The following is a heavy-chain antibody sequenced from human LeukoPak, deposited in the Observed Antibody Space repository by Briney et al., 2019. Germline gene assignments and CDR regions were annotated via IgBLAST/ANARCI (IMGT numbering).Heavy chain of an antibody. D-gene: IGHD1-1*01. J-gene: IGHJ4*02. CDR3: TTDATTELYYFDY. Sequence: ETLSLTCTVSGGSISSYYWSWIRQPPGKGLEWVGRIKSKTDGGTTDYAAPVKGRFTISRDDSKNTLYLQMNSLKTEDTAVYYCTTDATTELYYFDYSGQGTLVTVFS. CDR2: IKSKTDGGTT. V-gene: IGHV3-15*01. CDR1: GGSISSYY.